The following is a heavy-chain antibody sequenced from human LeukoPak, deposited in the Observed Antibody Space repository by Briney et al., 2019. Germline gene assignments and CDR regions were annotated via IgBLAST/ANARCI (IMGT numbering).Heavy chain of an antibody. Sequence: GGSLRLSCAASGFTFTSYSMNWVRQAPGEGLGWVSYISISSSTIYYGDSVKGRFTISRDNAKNSVYLQMNSLRDEDTAVYYCARELGYCSGTTCSVHYYGMDVWGQGTTVTVSS. CDR3: ARELGYCSGTTCSVHYYGMDV. V-gene: IGHV3-48*02. CDR1: GFTFTSYS. D-gene: IGHD2-2*01. CDR2: ISISSSTI. J-gene: IGHJ6*02.